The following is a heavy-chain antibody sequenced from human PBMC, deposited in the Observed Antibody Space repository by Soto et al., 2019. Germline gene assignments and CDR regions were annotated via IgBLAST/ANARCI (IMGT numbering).Heavy chain of an antibody. V-gene: IGHV3-30*18. D-gene: IGHD6-19*01. J-gene: IGHJ4*02. CDR1: GFTFSDYA. CDR2: VSHDGRNT. CDR3: AKGGRQWLVTSDFNY. Sequence: VQLVESGGGVVQPGRSLRLSCAASGFTFSDYAMHWVRQGPGKGLEWVAVVSHDGRNTHYADSVKGRFTISRDSSKNTVSMEMTSLRAEDTAVYYCAKGGRQWLVTSDFNYWGQGALVTVSS.